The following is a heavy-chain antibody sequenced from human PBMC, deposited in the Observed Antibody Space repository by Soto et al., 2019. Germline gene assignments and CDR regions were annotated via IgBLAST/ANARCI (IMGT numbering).Heavy chain of an antibody. CDR1: GXXXXXXXXX. D-gene: IGHD6-6*01. CDR3: ARDLGVGIAARPGGWLDP. J-gene: IGHJ5*02. Sequence: SGPGLXKPXQTXXXXXSVXGXXXXXXXXXXXWIRXXXXXXXXXXXYIYYSGSTYHNPPLQRRLPIAVDTSKNQFSLKLNSVPDADTAVYYCARDLGVGIAARPGGWLDPWGQGTLVTVSS. CDR2: IYYSGST. V-gene: IGHV4-31*03.